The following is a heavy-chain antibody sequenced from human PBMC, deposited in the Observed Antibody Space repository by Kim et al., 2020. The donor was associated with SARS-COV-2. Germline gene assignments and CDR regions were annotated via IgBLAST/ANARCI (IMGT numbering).Heavy chain of an antibody. Sequence: GESLKISCKGSGSTFLNYWSGWVRQVPGKGLVWVGIIYPGDSDTRYSPSFQGQVTMSADKSINTAYLQWNTLKASDTAMYYCAATLPTDAFHVWGQWTMV. CDR1: GSTFLNYW. V-gene: IGHV5-51*01. J-gene: IGHJ3*01. CDR2: IYPGDSDT. CDR3: AATLPTDAFHV. D-gene: IGHD2-21*02.